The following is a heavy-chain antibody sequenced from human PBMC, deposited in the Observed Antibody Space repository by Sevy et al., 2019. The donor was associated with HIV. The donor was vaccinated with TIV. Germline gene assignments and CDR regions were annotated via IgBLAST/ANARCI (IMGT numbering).Heavy chain of an antibody. CDR2: LSFGGGGI. CDR1: GFTFSKYS. CDR3: AREGCTKPHDY. V-gene: IGHV3-23*01. D-gene: IGHD2-8*01. Sequence: GGSLRLSCAASGFTFSKYSMSWVRQPPGKGLEWVSTLSFGGGGINYADSVKGRLTIPRDNSKSSVYLQMNNLRPEDTAVYYCAREGCTKPHDYWGQGTLVTVSS. J-gene: IGHJ4*02.